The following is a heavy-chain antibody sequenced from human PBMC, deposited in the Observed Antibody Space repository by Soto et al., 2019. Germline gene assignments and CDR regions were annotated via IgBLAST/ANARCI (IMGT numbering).Heavy chain of an antibody. CDR2: IHHSGRT. CDR3: ARGGDWQFDY. J-gene: IGHJ4*02. D-gene: IGHD2-21*02. Sequence: QVQLQESGPGLVKPSGTLSLTCAVSGDSISSDKWWSWVRKPPGKGLEWIGEIHHSGRTNYNPSLKSRVTILVETSKNQVSLELSSMTAADTAVYYCARGGDWQFDYWGQGTLVTVSS. CDR1: GDSISSDKW. V-gene: IGHV4-4*02.